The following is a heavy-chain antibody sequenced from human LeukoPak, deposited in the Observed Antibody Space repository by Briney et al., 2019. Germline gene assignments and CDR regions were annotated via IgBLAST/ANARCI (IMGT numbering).Heavy chain of an antibody. CDR2: IRSKPYGGTT. CDR1: GFIFSDYG. J-gene: IGHJ3*01. D-gene: IGHD2-15*01. V-gene: IGHV3-49*03. CDR3: SRTRISGIDGFGL. Sequence: PGGSLRLSCTASGFIFSDYGVNWFRQAPGKGLEWVAFIRSKPYGGTTEYAASVQGRFFISRDDSTSSVFLQMNSLKTEDTALYYCSRTRISGIDGFGLWGQGTMVTVSS.